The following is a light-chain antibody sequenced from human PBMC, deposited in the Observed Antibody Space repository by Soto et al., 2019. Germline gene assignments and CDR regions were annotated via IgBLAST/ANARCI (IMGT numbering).Light chain of an antibody. CDR2: ATS. CDR3: HQYNNSPFT. CDR1: QSVSSDY. J-gene: IGKJ3*01. V-gene: IGKV3-20*01. Sequence: EVVLTQSPGTLSLSPGERATLSCRASQSVSSDYFAWYQQKPGQSPRLLISATSTRAPGIPGRFSGSRSGTAFTLTISRLEPEDFAVYYCHQYNNSPFTFGPGTRVDIK.